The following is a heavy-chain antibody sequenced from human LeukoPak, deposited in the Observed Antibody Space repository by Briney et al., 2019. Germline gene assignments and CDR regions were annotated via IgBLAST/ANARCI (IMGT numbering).Heavy chain of an antibody. D-gene: IGHD6-19*01. Sequence: GESLRLSCAASGFAVNNNFMGWVRQPPGKGLEWVSGIYVDGTTYYANSVKGRFTISRHNSENTLSLQMSSLGPEDTAIYYCARESSVSGWYIYWGQGTLVTVSS. CDR1: GFAVNNNF. V-gene: IGHV3-53*04. CDR2: IYVDGTT. J-gene: IGHJ4*02. CDR3: ARESSVSGWYIY.